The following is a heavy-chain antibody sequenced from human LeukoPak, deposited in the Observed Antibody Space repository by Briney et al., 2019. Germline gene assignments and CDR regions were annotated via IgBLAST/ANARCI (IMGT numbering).Heavy chain of an antibody. D-gene: IGHD2-2*01. CDR2: IIPIFGTA. CDR3: ASSRDIVVVPAVDY. CDR1: GGTFSSYA. V-gene: IGHV1-69*13. Sequence: GASVTVSCKASGGTFSSYAISWVRQAPGQGLEWMGGIIPIFGTANYAQKFQGRVTITADESTSTAYMELSSLRSEDTAVYYCASSRDIVVVPAVDYWGQGTLVTVSS. J-gene: IGHJ4*02.